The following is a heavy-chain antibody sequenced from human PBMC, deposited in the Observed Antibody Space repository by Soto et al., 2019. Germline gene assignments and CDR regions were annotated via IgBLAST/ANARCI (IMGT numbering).Heavy chain of an antibody. CDR3: ARSFPTIEGYYYMDV. CDR2: INAGNGNT. V-gene: IGHV1-3*01. J-gene: IGHJ6*03. D-gene: IGHD2-2*01. CDR1: GYTFTSYA. Sequence: ASVKVSCKASGYTFTSYAMHWVRQAPGQRLEWMGWINAGNGNTKYSQKFQGRVTITRDTSASTAYMELSSLRSEDTAVYYCARSFPTIEGYYYMDVWGKGTTVTVSS.